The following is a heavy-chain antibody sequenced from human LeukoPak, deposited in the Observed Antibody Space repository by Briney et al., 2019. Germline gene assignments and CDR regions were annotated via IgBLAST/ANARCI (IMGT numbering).Heavy chain of an antibody. CDR2: IYYSGST. V-gene: IGHV4-39*01. CDR1: GGSISSSDYY. Sequence: WETLSLTCTVSGGSISSSDYYWGWIRQPPGKGLEWIGSIYYSGSTYYNPSLKSRVTISVDTSKNQFSLRLSSVIAADTAVYYCASQSVRGFDPWGQGTLVTVSS. CDR3: ASQSVRGFDP. J-gene: IGHJ5*02.